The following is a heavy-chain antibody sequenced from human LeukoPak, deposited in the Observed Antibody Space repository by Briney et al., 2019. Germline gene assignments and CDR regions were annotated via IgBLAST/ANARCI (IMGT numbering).Heavy chain of an antibody. CDR3: AREKETVQWELRGDAFDI. CDR1: GYTFTNYG. V-gene: IGHV1-18*01. J-gene: IGHJ3*02. CDR2: ISAYNGHT. Sequence: ASVKVSCKASGYTFTNYGITWVRQAPGQGLEWMGWISAYNGHTNYEQRFQGRVTMTTDTSTSTAYMELRSLRSDDTAVYYCAREKETVQWELRGDAFDIWGQGTMVTVSS. D-gene: IGHD1-26*01.